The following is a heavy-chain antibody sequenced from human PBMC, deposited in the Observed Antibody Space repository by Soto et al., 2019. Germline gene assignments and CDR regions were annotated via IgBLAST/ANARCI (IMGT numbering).Heavy chain of an antibody. V-gene: IGHV3-48*02. CDR3: ARDAGYSYGPFDY. CDR1: GFTFSSYI. J-gene: IGHJ4*02. D-gene: IGHD5-18*01. Sequence: PGGSLILSCAAAGFTFSSYIMNWVRPAPGKGLEWVSYISSSSSTIYYADSVKGRFTISRDNAKNSLYLQMNSLRDEDTAVYYCARDAGYSYGPFDYWGQGTLVTVSS. CDR2: ISSSSSTI.